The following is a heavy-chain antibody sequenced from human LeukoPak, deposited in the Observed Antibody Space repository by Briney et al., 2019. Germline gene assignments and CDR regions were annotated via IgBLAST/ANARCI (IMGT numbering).Heavy chain of an antibody. CDR1: GGSFSGYY. D-gene: IGHD3-22*01. V-gene: IGHV4-34*01. J-gene: IGHJ1*01. CDR2: INHSGST. CDR3: ARGSRGYYDSSGYYYVPEYFQH. Sequence: SETLSLTCAVYGGSFSGYYWSWIRQPPGKGLEWIGEINHSGSTNYNPSLKSRVTISVDRSKNQFSLKLSSVTAADTAVYYCARGSRGYYDSSGYYYVPEYFQHWGQGTLVTVSS.